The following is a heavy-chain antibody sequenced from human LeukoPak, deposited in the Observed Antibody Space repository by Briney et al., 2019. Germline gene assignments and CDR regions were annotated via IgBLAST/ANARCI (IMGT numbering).Heavy chain of an antibody. D-gene: IGHD3-10*01. CDR2: ISSSSSTI. Sequence: PGGSLRLSCAASGFTFSSYSMNWVRQAPGKGLEWVSYISSSSSTIYYADSVKGRFTISRDNAKNSLYLQMNSLRDEDTAVYYCARDLWSYYGSGSSDYWGQGTLVTVSS. CDR1: GFTFSSYS. V-gene: IGHV3-48*02. CDR3: ARDLWSYYGSGSSDY. J-gene: IGHJ4*02.